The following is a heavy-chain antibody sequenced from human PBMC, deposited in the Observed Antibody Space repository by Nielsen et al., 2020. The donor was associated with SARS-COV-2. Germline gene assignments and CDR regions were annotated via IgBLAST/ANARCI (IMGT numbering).Heavy chain of an antibody. J-gene: IGHJ6*02. CDR2: ISAYNGNT. V-gene: IGHV1-18*04. CDR3: ARAPVGQWLVNGWSPYYYYYGMDV. Sequence: ASVKVSCKASGYTFTSYYMHWVRQAPGQGLEWMGWISAYNGNTNYAQKLQGRVTMTTDTSTSTAYMELRSLRSEDTAVYYCARAPVGQWLVNGWSPYYYYYGMDVWGQGTTVTVSS. CDR1: GYTFTSYY. D-gene: IGHD6-19*01.